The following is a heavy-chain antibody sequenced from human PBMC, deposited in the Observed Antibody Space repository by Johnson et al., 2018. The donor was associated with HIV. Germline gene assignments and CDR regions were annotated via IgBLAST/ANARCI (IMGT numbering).Heavy chain of an antibody. CDR2: INQDGGEK. Sequence: VQLVESGGGLVQPGGSLRLSCAASGFTVSSNYMNWVRQAPGKGLEWVANINQDGGEKYYVDSVEGRFSISRDNAQNSLFLQMSSLRPEDTAIYYCARGQRATDIWGQGTMVTVSS. J-gene: IGHJ3*02. V-gene: IGHV3-7*01. CDR1: GFTVSSNY. CDR3: ARGQRATDI.